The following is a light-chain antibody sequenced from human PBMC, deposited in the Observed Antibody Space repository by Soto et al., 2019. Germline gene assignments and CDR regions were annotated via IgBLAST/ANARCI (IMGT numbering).Light chain of an antibody. CDR2: YDD. J-gene: IGLJ3*02. V-gene: IGLV1-36*01. CDR1: PSNIGNNA. CDR3: STWDDTLNGVV. Sequence: QSVLTQSPSVSGAPRQRVTITCSGSPSNIGNNAVSWYQQLPGEAPKLLLYYDDLLSSGVSDRFSASKSGTSASLAISGLQSEDEADYYCSTWDDTLNGVVFGEGTKVTVL.